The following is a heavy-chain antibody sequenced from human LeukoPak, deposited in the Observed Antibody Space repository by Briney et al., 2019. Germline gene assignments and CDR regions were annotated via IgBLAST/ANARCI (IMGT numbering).Heavy chain of an antibody. CDR1: GFTFTSSA. CDR3: ARDGGSDYPEGWFDP. Sequence: ASVKVSCKASGFTFTSSAMQWVRQARGQRLEWIGWIVVGSGNTNYAQKFQERVTITRDMSTSTAYMELNSLRAEDTAVYYCARDGGSDYPEGWFDPWGQGTLVTVSS. CDR2: IVVGSGNT. V-gene: IGHV1-58*02. J-gene: IGHJ5*02. D-gene: IGHD3-16*01.